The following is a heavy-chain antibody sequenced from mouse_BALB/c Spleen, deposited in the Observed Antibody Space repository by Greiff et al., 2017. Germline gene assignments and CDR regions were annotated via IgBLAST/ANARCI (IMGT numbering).Heavy chain of an antibody. J-gene: IGHJ2*01. D-gene: IGHD1-1*01. CDR3: ARWGTTVVPFDY. CDR2: IDTSDSYT. Sequence: VQLQQPGAELVMPGASVKMSCKASGYTFTDYWMHWVKQRPGQGLEWIGAIDTSDSYTSYNQKFKGKATLTVDESSSTAYMQLSSLTSEDSAVYYCARWGTTVVPFDYWGQGTTLTVSS. V-gene: IGHV1-69*01. CDR1: GYTFTDYW.